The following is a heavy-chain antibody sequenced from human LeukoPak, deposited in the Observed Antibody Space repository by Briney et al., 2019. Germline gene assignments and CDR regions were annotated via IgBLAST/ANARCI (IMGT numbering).Heavy chain of an antibody. CDR1: GFTFSSYE. J-gene: IGHJ4*02. D-gene: IGHD2-21*01. V-gene: IGHV3-48*03. Sequence: PGGSLRLSCAASGFTFSSYEMNWVRQAPGKGLEWVSYISSSGSTIYYADSVKGRFTISRDNAENSLYLQMNSLRAEDTAVYYCARTEIGDREFDYWGQGTLVTVSS. CDR2: ISSSGSTI. CDR3: ARTEIGDREFDY.